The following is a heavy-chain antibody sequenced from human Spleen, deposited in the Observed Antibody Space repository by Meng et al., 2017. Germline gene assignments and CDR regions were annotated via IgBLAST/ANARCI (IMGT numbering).Heavy chain of an antibody. J-gene: IGHJ4*02. CDR1: GYTFSNYG. CDR2: SNAYNGDT. CDR3: ARVEVGITSGDY. Sequence: QVQLVQSGAEVKKPGASVKVSCKASGYTFSNYGSTWVRLAPGQGLEWMGWSNAYNGDTNYAQTLQGRVTITTDTSTSTAYMELRSLRSDDTAVYYCARVEVGITSGDYWGQGTLVTVSS. D-gene: IGHD1-26*01. V-gene: IGHV1-18*01.